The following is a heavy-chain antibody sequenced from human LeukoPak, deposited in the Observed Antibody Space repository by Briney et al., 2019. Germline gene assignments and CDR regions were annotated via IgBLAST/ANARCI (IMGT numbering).Heavy chain of an antibody. V-gene: IGHV7-4-1*02. CDR1: ENTFTTKP. Sequence: ASVKVSCKASENTFTTKPRNWCQQALGQGLDWRGWINTNTGNPTYAQGFTGRFVFSLDTSVSTAYLQISSLKAEDTAVYYCARVGVWQLANFDYWGQGTLVTVSS. CDR2: INTNTGNP. CDR3: ARVGVWQLANFDY. D-gene: IGHD6-6*01. J-gene: IGHJ4*02.